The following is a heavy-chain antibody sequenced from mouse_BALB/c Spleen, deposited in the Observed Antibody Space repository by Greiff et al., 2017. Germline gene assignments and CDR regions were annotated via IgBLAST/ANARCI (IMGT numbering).Heavy chain of an antibody. Sequence: EVQLQQSGAELVRSGASVKLSCTASGFNIKDYYMHWVKQRPEQGLEWIGWIDPENGDTEYAPKFQGKATITADTSSNTAYLQLSSLTSEDTAVYYCAPRDGYGAMDYWGQGTSVTVSS. CDR1: GFNIKDYY. J-gene: IGHJ4*01. CDR2: IDPENGDT. V-gene: IGHV14-4*02. CDR3: APRDGYGAMDY. D-gene: IGHD2-3*01.